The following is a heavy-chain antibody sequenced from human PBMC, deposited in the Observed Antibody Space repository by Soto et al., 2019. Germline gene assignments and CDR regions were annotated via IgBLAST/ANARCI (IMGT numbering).Heavy chain of an antibody. CDR3: AKADRGAGTYYEAFDL. J-gene: IGHJ3*01. Sequence: EVQLLESGGGLVQPGGSLRLSCAASGFTFSAYAMSWVRQGPGKGLEWVSGISGSGGSTYYADSVKGRFTMSRDNSKNTVYLQMSSLRAKVTDVYYCAKADRGAGTYYEAFDLWGQGTMVTVSS. D-gene: IGHD3-10*01. CDR1: GFTFSAYA. V-gene: IGHV3-23*01. CDR2: ISGSGGST.